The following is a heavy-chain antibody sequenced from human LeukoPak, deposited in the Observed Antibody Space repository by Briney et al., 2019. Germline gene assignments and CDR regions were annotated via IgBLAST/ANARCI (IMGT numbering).Heavy chain of an antibody. Sequence: SETLSLTCTVSGYSISSGYYWGWIRQPPGRGLEWIGSIYHSGSTYYNPSLKSRVTISVDTSKNQFSLKLSSVTAADTAVYYCARQYSDILTGYHRGELYWYFDLWGRGTLVTVSS. D-gene: IGHD3-9*01. J-gene: IGHJ2*01. CDR3: ARQYSDILTGYHRGELYWYFDL. CDR2: IYHSGST. V-gene: IGHV4-38-2*02. CDR1: GYSISSGYY.